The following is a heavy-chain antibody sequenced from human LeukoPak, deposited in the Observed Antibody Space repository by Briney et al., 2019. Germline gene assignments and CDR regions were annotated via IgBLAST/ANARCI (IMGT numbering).Heavy chain of an antibody. Sequence: GGSLRLSCAASGFTFSSYWMHWVRQAPGKGLVWVSRINSDGSSTSYADSVKGRFTISRDNAKNTLYLQMNSLRAEDTAVYYCARGRRYDFWSGHFDYWGQGTLVTVSS. V-gene: IGHV3-74*01. CDR3: ARGRRYDFWSGHFDY. CDR1: GFTFSSYW. D-gene: IGHD3-3*01. J-gene: IGHJ4*02. CDR2: INSDGSST.